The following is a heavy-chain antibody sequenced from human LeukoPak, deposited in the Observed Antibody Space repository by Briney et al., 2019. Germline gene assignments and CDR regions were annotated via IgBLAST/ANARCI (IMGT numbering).Heavy chain of an antibody. D-gene: IGHD5-18*01. CDR1: GGSISSYY. CDR2: IYTSGST. Sequence: SETLSLTCTVSGGSISSYYWSWIRQPPGKGLEWIGRIYTSGSTNYNPSLKSRVTMSVDTSKNQLSLKLNSVTAADTAVYYCAGEDTGPGEGDYWGQGTLVTVSS. J-gene: IGHJ4*02. CDR3: AGEDTGPGEGDY. V-gene: IGHV4-4*07.